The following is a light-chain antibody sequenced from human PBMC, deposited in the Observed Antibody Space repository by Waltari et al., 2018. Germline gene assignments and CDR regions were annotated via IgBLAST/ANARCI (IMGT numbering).Light chain of an antibody. V-gene: IGKV1-39*01. Sequence: DIQMTQSPSSPSAFVGDRVTITCRASQSISNFLHWYQQKSGTAPKLLIFAACSLPSGVPSRFSGSGSGTEFNLTISGLQVEDFATYYCQQTYSSPPYTFGQGTKLEIK. J-gene: IGKJ2*01. CDR3: QQTYSSPPYT. CDR2: AAC. CDR1: QSISNF.